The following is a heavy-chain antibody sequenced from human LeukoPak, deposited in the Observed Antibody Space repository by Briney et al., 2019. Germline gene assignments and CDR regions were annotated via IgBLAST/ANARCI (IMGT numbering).Heavy chain of an antibody. CDR3: ARDQRLYGSGSYYDGFVY. J-gene: IGHJ4*02. D-gene: IGHD3-10*01. CDR1: GFTFSSYS. V-gene: IGHV3-21*01. Sequence: GGSLRLSCAASGFTFSSYSINWVRQAPGKGLEWVSSISSSSSYIYYADSVKGRFTISRDNAKNSLYLQMNSLRAEDTAVYYCARDQRLYGSGSYYDGFVYWGQGTLVTVSS. CDR2: ISSSSSYI.